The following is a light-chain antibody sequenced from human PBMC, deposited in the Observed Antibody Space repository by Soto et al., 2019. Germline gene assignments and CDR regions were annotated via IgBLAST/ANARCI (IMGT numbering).Light chain of an antibody. V-gene: IGKV3-11*01. J-gene: IGKJ4*01. CDR3: QQLTNWPLT. CDR1: QRVSGY. Sequence: EIVLTQSPATVSLSPGERATLSCRASQRVSGYLAWYQHKPGQAPRLLISDASNRATGIPARFSGSGSDTDFTLTISSLEPEDSAVYYCQQLTNWPLTFGGGTKVEIK. CDR2: DAS.